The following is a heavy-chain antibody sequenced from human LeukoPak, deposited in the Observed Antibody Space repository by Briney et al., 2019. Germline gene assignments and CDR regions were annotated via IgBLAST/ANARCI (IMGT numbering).Heavy chain of an antibody. Sequence: GGSLRLSCAPSGFTFSSYGMHWVRQAPGKGLEWVSVIYSGGSTYYADSVKGRFTISRDNSKNTLYLQMNSLRAEDTAVYYCARSPTYYYGMDVWGQGTTVTVSS. CDR3: ARSPTYYYGMDV. V-gene: IGHV3-66*01. J-gene: IGHJ6*02. CDR1: GFTFSSYG. CDR2: IYSGGST.